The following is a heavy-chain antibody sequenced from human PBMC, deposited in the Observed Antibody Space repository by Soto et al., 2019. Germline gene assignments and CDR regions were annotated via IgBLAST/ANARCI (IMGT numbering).Heavy chain of an antibody. D-gene: IGHD2-21*01. J-gene: IGHJ4*02. Sequence: EVQLVESGGGLVQPGESLRLSCAASGLTFNTYWMTWVRQPPGKGLEWVANINPDGSVKYSVDSLKVRFTISRDNAKNSLYLQMNSLRAEDTAVYYCASARDYFFDYWGQGTLVTVSS. V-gene: IGHV3-7*01. CDR1: GLTFNTYW. CDR2: INPDGSVK. CDR3: ASARDYFFDY.